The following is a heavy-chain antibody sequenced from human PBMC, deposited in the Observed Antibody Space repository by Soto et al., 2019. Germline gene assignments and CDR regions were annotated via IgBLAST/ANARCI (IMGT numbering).Heavy chain of an antibody. CDR3: ARETQDYGGNSGFDY. V-gene: IGHV1-69*12. J-gene: IGHJ4*02. CDR2: IIPIFGTA. CDR1: GGTFSSYA. D-gene: IGHD4-17*01. Sequence: QVQLVQSGAEVKKPGSSVKVSCKASGGTFSSYAISWVRQAPGQGLEWMGGIIPIFGTANYAQTFQGRVTITADESTSTAYMELSSRSSEDTDVYYCARETQDYGGNSGFDYWGQGTLVTVSS.